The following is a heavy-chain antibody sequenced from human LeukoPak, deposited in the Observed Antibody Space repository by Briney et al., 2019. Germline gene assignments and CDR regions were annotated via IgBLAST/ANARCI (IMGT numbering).Heavy chain of an antibody. J-gene: IGHJ4*02. CDR2: IRNDGSNK. D-gene: IGHD5-18*01. V-gene: IGHV3-30*02. CDR3: AKDGPRGYSYGRRPYFDY. CDR1: GFTFSSYG. Sequence: PGGSLRLSCAASGFTFSSYGMHWVRQAPGKGLEWVAYIRNDGSNKYYTDSVKGRFTISRDNSKNTLYLQMNSLRAEDTAVCYCAKDGPRGYSYGRRPYFDYWGREPWSPSPQ.